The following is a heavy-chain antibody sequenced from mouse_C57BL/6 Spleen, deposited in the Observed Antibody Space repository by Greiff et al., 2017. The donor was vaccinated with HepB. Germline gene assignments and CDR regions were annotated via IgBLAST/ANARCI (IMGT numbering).Heavy chain of an antibody. Sequence: EVKLVESGGGLVQPKGSLKLSCAASGFSFNTYAMNWVRQAPGKGLEWVARIRSKSNNYATYYADSVKDRFTISRDESESMLYLQMNNLKTEDTAMYYCVRSSITTFAYWGQGTLVTVSA. CDR1: GFSFNTYA. CDR2: IRSKSNNYAT. J-gene: IGHJ3*01. V-gene: IGHV10-1*01. D-gene: IGHD1-1*01. CDR3: VRSSITTFAY.